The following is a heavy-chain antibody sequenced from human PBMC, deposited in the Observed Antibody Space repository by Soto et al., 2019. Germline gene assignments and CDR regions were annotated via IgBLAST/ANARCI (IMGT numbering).Heavy chain of an antibody. CDR2: ISGSGGST. J-gene: IGHJ6*04. CDR1: GFTFSSYA. Sequence: EVQLLESGGGLVQPGGSLRLSCAASGFTFSSYAMSWVRQAPGKGLEWVSAISGSGGSTYYADSVKGRFTISRDNSRDPVYLQMNSLRAEDTAVYYCAKDLVRSMYSSSWSPAYYGMDVWGKGTTVTVSS. V-gene: IGHV3-23*01. CDR3: AKDLVRSMYSSSWSPAYYGMDV. D-gene: IGHD6-13*01.